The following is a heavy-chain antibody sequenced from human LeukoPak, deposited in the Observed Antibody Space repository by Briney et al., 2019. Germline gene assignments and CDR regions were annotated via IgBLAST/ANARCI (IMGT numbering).Heavy chain of an antibody. Sequence: PSETLSLTCTVSGGSISSSSYYWGWIRQPPGKGLEWIGSIYYSGSTYYNPSLKSRVTISVDTSKNHFSLKLSSVTAADTAVHYCARLDITTTWYAFDYWGQGTLVTVSS. J-gene: IGHJ4*02. V-gene: IGHV4-39*02. CDR3: ARLDITTTWYAFDY. D-gene: IGHD5-12*01. CDR2: IYYSGST. CDR1: GGSISSSSYY.